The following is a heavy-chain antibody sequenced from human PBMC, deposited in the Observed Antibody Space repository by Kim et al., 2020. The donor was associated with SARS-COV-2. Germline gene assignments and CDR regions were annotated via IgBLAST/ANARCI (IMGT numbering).Heavy chain of an antibody. CDR2: ISSSGSTI. CDR1: GFTFSDYY. V-gene: IGHV3-11*01. D-gene: IGHD3-10*01. J-gene: IGHJ3*02. Sequence: GGSLRLSCAASGFTFSDYYMSWIRQAPGKGLEWVSYISSSGSTIYYADSVKGRFTISRDNAKNSLYLQMNSLRAEDTAVYYCARDDRITMVRGVSGLDAFDIWGQGTMVTVSS. CDR3: ARDDRITMVRGVSGLDAFDI.